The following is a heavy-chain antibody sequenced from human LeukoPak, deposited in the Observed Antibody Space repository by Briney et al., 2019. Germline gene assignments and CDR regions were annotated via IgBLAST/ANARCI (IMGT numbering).Heavy chain of an antibody. CDR1: VFTFSSYA. CDR3: AKWGPSGGYSDY. Sequence: GGSLRLSCAACVFTFSSYAMSWVRQAPGKGLEWVSAISGSGGSTYYADSVKGRFTISRDNSKNTLYLQMNSLRAEDTAVYYCAKWGPSGGYSDYWGQGTLVTVSS. D-gene: IGHD5-12*01. J-gene: IGHJ4*02. V-gene: IGHV3-23*01. CDR2: ISGSGGST.